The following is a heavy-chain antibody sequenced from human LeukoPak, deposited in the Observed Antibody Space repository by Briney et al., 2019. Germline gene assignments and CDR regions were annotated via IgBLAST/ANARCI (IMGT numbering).Heavy chain of an antibody. J-gene: IGHJ1*01. D-gene: IGHD6-19*01. Sequence: SETLSLTCAVSGYSISSDYYWSWIRQPAGKGLEWIGHVYSSGNTSYNPSLKSRVTMSVDTSKNQVFLKLSSVTAADTAMYYCARDGYSSGWYIFQHWGQGTLVSVPS. CDR3: ARDGYSSGWYIFQH. CDR2: VYSSGNT. V-gene: IGHV4-4*07. CDR1: GYSISSDYY.